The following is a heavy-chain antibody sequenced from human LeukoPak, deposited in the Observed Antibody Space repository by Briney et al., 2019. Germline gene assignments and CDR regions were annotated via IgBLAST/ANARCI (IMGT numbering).Heavy chain of an antibody. Sequence: SETLSLTCTVSGGPISSRTYKWGWVRQPPGKGLQWIGSMSYSGDSYYNPSLKSRVTMSVDTSKNQFSLRLSSVTAADTAVYYCATYCSTTNCYPDWGQGTLVTVSS. J-gene: IGHJ4*02. CDR3: ATYCSTTNCYPD. V-gene: IGHV4-39*01. CDR2: MSYSGDS. CDR1: GGPISSRTYK. D-gene: IGHD2-2*01.